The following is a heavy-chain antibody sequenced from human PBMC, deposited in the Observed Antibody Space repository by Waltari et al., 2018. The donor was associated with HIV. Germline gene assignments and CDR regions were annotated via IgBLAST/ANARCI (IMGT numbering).Heavy chain of an antibody. D-gene: IGHD3-22*01. V-gene: IGHV4-38-2*02. CDR2: IYRTGTT. CDR1: ASSISSNYY. Sequence: QVQLQESGPRLVKASETLSLTCTVSASSISSNYYWGWIRQPPGKGLQWIGSIYRTGTTYYHPSLKSRVTISADLSKNQFSLKLTSVSAADTAVYYCARDQDYYDSSGYTCYAFDIWGQGTSVTVSS. CDR3: ARDQDYYDSSGYTCYAFDI. J-gene: IGHJ3*02.